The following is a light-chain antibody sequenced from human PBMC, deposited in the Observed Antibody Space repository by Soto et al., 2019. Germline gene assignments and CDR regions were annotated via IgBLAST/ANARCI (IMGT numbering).Light chain of an antibody. V-gene: IGKV1-39*01. J-gene: IGKJ2*01. CDR3: QQSYSVPYT. Sequence: DIQMTQSPSSLSSSVGDTVTISCRASQSITSYVNWYQQQPGKAPKLLIFAASSLQSGVPSRFSGSTSGTEFTLTISSLQPEDFATYHCQQSYSVPYTFGQGTKLEIK. CDR1: QSITSY. CDR2: AAS.